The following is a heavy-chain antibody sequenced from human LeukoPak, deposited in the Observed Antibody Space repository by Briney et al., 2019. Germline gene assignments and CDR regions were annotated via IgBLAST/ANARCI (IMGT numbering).Heavy chain of an antibody. CDR1: GYTFTGYY. D-gene: IGHD2-2*01. CDR2: INPNSGGT. CDR3: ARDLHTGVVVPAAKLGYMDV. J-gene: IGHJ6*03. V-gene: IGHV1-2*02. Sequence: GASVKVSCKASGYTFTGYYMHWVRQAPGQGLEWMGWINPNSGGTNYAQKFQGRVTMTRDTSISTAYMELSRLRSDDTAVYYCARDLHTGVVVPAAKLGYMDVWGKGTTVTVSS.